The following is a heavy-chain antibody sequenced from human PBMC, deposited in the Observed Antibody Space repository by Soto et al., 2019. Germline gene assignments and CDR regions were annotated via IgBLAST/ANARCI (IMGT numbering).Heavy chain of an antibody. Sequence: PSETLSLTCTVSGGSISSYYWSWIRQPPGKGLEWIGYIYYSGSTNYNPSLKSRVTISVDTSKNQFSLKLSSVTAADTAVYYCARQVAYCGGDCYSGVYYYYYYGMDVWGQGTTVTVSS. V-gene: IGHV4-59*08. CDR2: IYYSGST. CDR1: GGSISSYY. D-gene: IGHD2-21*02. J-gene: IGHJ6*02. CDR3: ARQVAYCGGDCYSGVYYYYYYGMDV.